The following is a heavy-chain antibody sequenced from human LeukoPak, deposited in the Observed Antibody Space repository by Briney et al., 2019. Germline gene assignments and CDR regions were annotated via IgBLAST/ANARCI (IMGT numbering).Heavy chain of an antibody. CDR1: GGTFSSYA. Sequence: GASVKVSCKASGGTFSSYAISWVRQAPGQGLEWMGGIIPIFGTANYAQKFQGRVTITADESTSTAYMELSSLRSEDTAVYYCARGSQVYYYGSGRHPLDYWGQGTLVTVSS. J-gene: IGHJ4*02. D-gene: IGHD3-10*01. V-gene: IGHV1-69*01. CDR2: IIPIFGTA. CDR3: ARGSQVYYYGSGRHPLDY.